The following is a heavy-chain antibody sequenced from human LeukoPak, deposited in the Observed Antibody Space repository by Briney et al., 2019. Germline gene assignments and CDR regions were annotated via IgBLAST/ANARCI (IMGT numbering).Heavy chain of an antibody. CDR1: GFTFSSYG. D-gene: IGHD3-10*01. Sequence: GGSLRLSCAASGFTFSSYGMHWVRQAPDKGLEWVAFIRYDGSNKFYADSVKGRFTISRDNSKNTLYLQMNSLRAEDTAVYYCAKDLDYYGSGSYTFDYWGQGTLVTVSS. J-gene: IGHJ4*02. CDR3: AKDLDYYGSGSYTFDY. CDR2: IRYDGSNK. V-gene: IGHV3-30*02.